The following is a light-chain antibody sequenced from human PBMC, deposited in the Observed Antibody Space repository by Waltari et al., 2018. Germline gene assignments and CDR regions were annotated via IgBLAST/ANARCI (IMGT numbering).Light chain of an antibody. CDR3: CSYAGTYV. V-gene: IGLV2-11*01. CDR1: STDVGHYNY. J-gene: IGLJ1*01. CDR2: DFT. Sequence: QSALSQPRSVSGSPGQSVSISCTGASTDVGHYNYVSWYQQHPGKAPKLIIYDFTKRPSGVPDRFSGSKSGNTASLTISRLQAEDEADYYCCSYAGTYVFGTGTRVTVL.